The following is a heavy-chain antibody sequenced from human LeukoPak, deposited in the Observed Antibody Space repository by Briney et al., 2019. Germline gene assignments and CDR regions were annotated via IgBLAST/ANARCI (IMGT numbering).Heavy chain of an antibody. J-gene: IGHJ4*02. D-gene: IGHD6-13*01. CDR1: GYTFTSYY. V-gene: IGHV1-46*01. Sequence: GASVTVSCKASGYTFTSYYMHWVRQAPGQGLEWMGIINPSDGSTNYAQKFQGRVTMTRDTSTSTVYMELSSLRSEDTAVYYCAREQQLVPRYFDYWGQGTLVTVSS. CDR2: INPSDGST. CDR3: AREQQLVPRYFDY.